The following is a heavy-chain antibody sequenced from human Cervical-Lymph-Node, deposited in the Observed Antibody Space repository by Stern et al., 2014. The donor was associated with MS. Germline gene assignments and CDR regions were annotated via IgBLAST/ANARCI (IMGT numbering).Heavy chain of an antibody. CDR1: GGTFSSYA. J-gene: IGHJ3*02. CDR2: IIPIFGIA. Sequence: QVQLVESGAEVKKPGSSVKVSCKASGGTFSSYAISWVRQAPGQGLEWMGGIIPIFGIANYAQKFQGRVTITADKSTSTAYMELSSLRSEDTAVYYCARDSIVVGSGSFYAFDIWGQGTMVTVSS. D-gene: IGHD3-10*01. V-gene: IGHV1-69*17. CDR3: ARDSIVVGSGSFYAFDI.